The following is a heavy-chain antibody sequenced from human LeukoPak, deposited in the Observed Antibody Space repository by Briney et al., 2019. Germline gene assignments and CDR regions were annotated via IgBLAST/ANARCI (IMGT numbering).Heavy chain of an antibody. J-gene: IGHJ4*02. D-gene: IGHD2-15*01. CDR3: ARVKFFVAVAFDY. Sequence: SETLSLTCTVSGGSISSSSFYWGWIRQPPGKGLEWIGSIYYSGSTYYNPSLKSRVTISVDTSKNQFSLKLSSVTAADTAVYYCARVKFFVAVAFDYWGQGTLVTVSS. CDR2: IYYSGST. V-gene: IGHV4-39*07. CDR1: GGSISSSSFY.